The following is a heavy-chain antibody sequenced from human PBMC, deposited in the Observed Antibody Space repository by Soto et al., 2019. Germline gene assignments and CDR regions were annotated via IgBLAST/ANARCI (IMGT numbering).Heavy chain of an antibody. V-gene: IGHV3-21*01. J-gene: IGHJ4*02. CDR3: ARDSPYSSGWDY. CDR2: ISSGSSDT. D-gene: IGHD6-19*01. Sequence: GGSLRLSCEASGFTFSRVSLNWVRQVPGKGLEWVASISSGSSDTWYSDSVKGRFTISRDKAKNSLYLQMKSLRAEDTAVYYGARDSPYSSGWDYWGQGTPVTVSS. CDR1: GFTFSRVS.